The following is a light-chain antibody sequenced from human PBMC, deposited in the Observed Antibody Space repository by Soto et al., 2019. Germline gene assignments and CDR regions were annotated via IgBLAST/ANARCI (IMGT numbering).Light chain of an antibody. Sequence: DIQMTQSPSSLSASVGDRVTITCQASQDISNYLNWYQQKPGKAPKLLIYDASNLETGVPSRFSGSGPGTDFTFPISTLQPEDIATYYCQQYDNLPPYTFGQGTKLEIK. CDR2: DAS. CDR1: QDISNY. CDR3: QQYDNLPPYT. J-gene: IGKJ2*01. V-gene: IGKV1-33*01.